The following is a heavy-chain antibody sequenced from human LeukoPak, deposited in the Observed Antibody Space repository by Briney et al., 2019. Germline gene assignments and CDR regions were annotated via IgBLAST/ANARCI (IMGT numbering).Heavy chain of an antibody. CDR1: GFTFSSYV. CDR2: ISYDGSNK. J-gene: IGHJ4*02. D-gene: IGHD6-13*01. Sequence: GGSLRLSCAASGFTFSSYVMHRVRQAPGKGLEWVAVISYDGSNKYYADSVKGRFTISRDNSKNTVYLQTNSLRAEDTALYYCASEAAAGAHVDYWGQGTLVIVSS. V-gene: IGHV3-30-3*01. CDR3: ASEAAAGAHVDY.